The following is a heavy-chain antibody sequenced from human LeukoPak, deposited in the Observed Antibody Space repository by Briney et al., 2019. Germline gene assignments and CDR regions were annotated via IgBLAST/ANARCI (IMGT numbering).Heavy chain of an antibody. V-gene: IGHV3-74*01. CDR2: INTDGSIT. CDR1: GFTFSDYW. Sequence: GGSLRLSCAASGFTFSDYWIHWVRQAPGKGLVWVSRINTDGSITNYADSVKGRFTISRDNSKNTLYLQMNSLRAEDTAVYYCAKDLRRRGFGYWGQGTLVTVSS. CDR3: AKDLRRRGFGY. D-gene: IGHD6-6*01. J-gene: IGHJ4*02.